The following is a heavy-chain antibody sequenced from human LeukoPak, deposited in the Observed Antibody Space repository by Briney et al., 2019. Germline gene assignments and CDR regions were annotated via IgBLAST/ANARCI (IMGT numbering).Heavy chain of an antibody. CDR3: ASGMAGYFDL. V-gene: IGHV3-74*01. Sequence: GGSPRLSCAASGFTFSTYAMSWVRQAPGKGLVWVSRISSDGSSTSYADSVKGRFTISRDNAKNTVYLQMNSLRAEDTAVYYCASGMAGYFDLWGQGTLVPVSS. D-gene: IGHD5-24*01. J-gene: IGHJ4*02. CDR1: GFTFSTYA. CDR2: ISSDGSST.